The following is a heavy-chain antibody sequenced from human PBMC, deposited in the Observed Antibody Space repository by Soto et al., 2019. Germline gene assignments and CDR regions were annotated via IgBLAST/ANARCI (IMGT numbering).Heavy chain of an antibody. D-gene: IGHD6-13*01. CDR2: ISGSGDTT. Sequence: EVPVLESGGGLVQPGGSLRLSCVISRLTFSNYALNWVRQAPGKGLEWVSSISGSGDTTYYADSVKGRFTISRDNSKITLYLQMNSLRVEDTALYYCAKGDYRCSWAPGDYWGQGTLVTVSS. CDR3: AKGDYRCSWAPGDY. J-gene: IGHJ4*02. V-gene: IGHV3-23*01. CDR1: RLTFSNYA.